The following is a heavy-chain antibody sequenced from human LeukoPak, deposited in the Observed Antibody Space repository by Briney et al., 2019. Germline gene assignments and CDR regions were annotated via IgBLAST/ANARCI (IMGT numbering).Heavy chain of an antibody. J-gene: IGHJ4*02. CDR3: ARARLYGSGNYPFDY. Sequence: SETLSLTCTVSGSSITNYYWSWIRQPPGKGLEWIEYIFDSGNTNHSPSLKTRVTISPSLKSRVTISVDTSRNQFSLNLISVTAADTAVYFCARARLYGSGNYPFDYWGQGTLVTVSS. CDR1: GSSITNYY. CDR2: IFDSGNT. D-gene: IGHD3-10*01. V-gene: IGHV4-59*12.